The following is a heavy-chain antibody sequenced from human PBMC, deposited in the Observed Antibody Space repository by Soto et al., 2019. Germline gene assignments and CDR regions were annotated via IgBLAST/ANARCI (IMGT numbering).Heavy chain of an antibody. D-gene: IGHD5-12*01. CDR1: GGTFSSYA. V-gene: IGHV1-69*13. Sequence: GASVKVSCKASGGTFSSYAISWVRQAPGQGLEWMGGIIPIFGTANYAQKFQGRVTITADESTSTAYMELSSLRSEDTAVYYCASTPSRDGYINPYYYYYYGMDVWGQGTTVTVSS. CDR2: IIPIFGTA. J-gene: IGHJ6*02. CDR3: ASTPSRDGYINPYYYYYYGMDV.